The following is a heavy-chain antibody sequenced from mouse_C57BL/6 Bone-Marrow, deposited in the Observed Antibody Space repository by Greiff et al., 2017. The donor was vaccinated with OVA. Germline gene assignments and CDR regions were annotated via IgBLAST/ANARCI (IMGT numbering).Heavy chain of an antibody. CDR3: ARENYYGSSDWYFDV. CDR1: GYTFTSYG. V-gene: IGHV1-81*01. J-gene: IGHJ1*03. Sequence: QVQLQQSGAELARPGASVKLSCKASGYTFTSYGISWVKQRTGQGLEWIGEIYPRSGNTYYNEKFKGKATLTADKSSSTAYMELRSLTSEDSAVYFCARENYYGSSDWYFDVWGTGTTVTDSS. D-gene: IGHD1-1*01. CDR2: IYPRSGNT.